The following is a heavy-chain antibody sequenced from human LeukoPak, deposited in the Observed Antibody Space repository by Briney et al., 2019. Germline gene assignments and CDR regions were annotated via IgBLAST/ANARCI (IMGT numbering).Heavy chain of an antibody. CDR1: GFTFSSYA. CDR3: ATRITIFGVVIMGDY. V-gene: IGHV3-23*01. J-gene: IGHJ4*02. CDR2: ISGSGGIT. Sequence: PGGSLRLSCAASGFTFSSYAMNWVRKAPGKGLEWVSAISGSGGITYYADSVKGRFTISRDDSKNTLYLQMNSLRAANTAVYYCATRITIFGVVIMGDYWGQGTLVTVSS. D-gene: IGHD3-3*01.